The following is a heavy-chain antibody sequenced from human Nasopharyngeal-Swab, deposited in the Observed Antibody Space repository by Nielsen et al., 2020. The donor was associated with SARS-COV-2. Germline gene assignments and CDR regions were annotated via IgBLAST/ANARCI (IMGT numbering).Heavy chain of an antibody. V-gene: IGHV4-39*07. J-gene: IGHJ5*02. CDR1: GGSITNSIYY. D-gene: IGHD6-13*01. Sequence: SETLSLTCTVSGGSITNSIYYWGWIRQPPGKGLEYIGTIFYTGTTDYNPSLKSRVTISVDTSKNQFSLKLSSVTAADTAVYYCARGYSSSWKSANWFDPWGQGTLVTVSS. CDR3: ARGYSSSWKSANWFDP. CDR2: IFYTGTT.